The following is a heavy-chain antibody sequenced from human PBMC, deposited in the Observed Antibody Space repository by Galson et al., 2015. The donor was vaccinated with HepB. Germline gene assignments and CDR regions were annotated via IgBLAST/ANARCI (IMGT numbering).Heavy chain of an antibody. V-gene: IGHV1-3*01. CDR1: GYTFSTHT. CDR2: ITAGNGVT. D-gene: IGHD7-27*01. J-gene: IGHJ2*01. Sequence: SVKVSCKASGYTFSTHTVHWVRQTPGQSLEWMGRITAGNGVTKYSQKFHDRVTITRDSSASTAYMELSSLKSEDTAVYYCVREGGNWGDRWYFDLWGRGTLVIVSS. CDR3: VREGGNWGDRWYFDL.